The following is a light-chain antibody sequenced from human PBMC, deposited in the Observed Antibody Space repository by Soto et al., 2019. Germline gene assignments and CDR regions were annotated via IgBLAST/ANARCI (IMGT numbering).Light chain of an antibody. Sequence: QSVLTQPPSASGSPGQSLTISCTGSSGDIGDYNYVSWYHQHPGKVPKLIIYEVFKRPSGVPDRFSGSKSGTTASLTVSGLQAEDEGDYYCCSYAGSYTGVFGGGTKLTVL. CDR1: SGDIGDYNY. CDR3: CSYAGSYTGV. V-gene: IGLV2-8*01. CDR2: EVF. J-gene: IGLJ2*01.